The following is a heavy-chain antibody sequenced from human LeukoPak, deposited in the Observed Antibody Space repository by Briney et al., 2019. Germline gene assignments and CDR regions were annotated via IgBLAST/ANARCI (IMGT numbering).Heavy chain of an antibody. V-gene: IGHV1-46*01. J-gene: IGHJ5*02. CDR2: INPSGGST. CDR3: ARERNKWLSKRVYSFDP. D-gene: IGHD3-22*01. Sequence: ASVKVSCKASGYTFTSYYMHWVRQAPGQGLEWMGIINPSGGSTSYAQKFQGRVTITADESTSTAYMELSSLRSEDTAVYYCARERNKWLSKRVYSFDPWGQGTLVTVSS. CDR1: GYTFTSYY.